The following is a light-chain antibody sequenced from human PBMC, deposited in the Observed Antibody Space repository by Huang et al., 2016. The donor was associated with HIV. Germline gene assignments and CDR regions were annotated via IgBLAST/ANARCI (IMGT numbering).Light chain of an antibody. Sequence: QLTQSPSSLSMSVGDSVIITCQASQDIANSLAWYQHKPGRAPKLLISAASTLQSGGPSRFSGGSAGTYFTLIITNLQPDDFASYYCQQLHSYPITFGQGTRL. J-gene: IGKJ5*01. CDR3: QQLHSYPIT. CDR2: AAS. CDR1: QDIANS. V-gene: IGKV1-9*01.